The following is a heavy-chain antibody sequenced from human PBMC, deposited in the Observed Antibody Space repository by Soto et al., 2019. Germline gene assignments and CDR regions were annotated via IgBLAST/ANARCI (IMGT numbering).Heavy chain of an antibody. D-gene: IGHD3-3*01. CDR1: GYSFTSYW. J-gene: IGHJ6*02. V-gene: IGHV5-10-1*01. CDR3: ARDTIFGVVNLLGTYYYYGMDG. Sequence: PGESLKISCKGSGYSFTSYWISWVRQMPGKGLEWMGRIDPSDSYTNYSPSFQGHVTISADKSISTAYLQWSSLKASDTTMYYCARDTIFGVVNLLGTYYYYGMDGWGQGTTVTVSS. CDR2: IDPSDSYT.